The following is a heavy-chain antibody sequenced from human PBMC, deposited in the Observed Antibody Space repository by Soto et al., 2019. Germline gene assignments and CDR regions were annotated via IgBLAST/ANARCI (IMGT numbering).Heavy chain of an antibody. D-gene: IGHD6-13*01. J-gene: IGHJ1*01. CDR1: GGTFSSYA. V-gene: IGHV1-69*13. CDR3: ARDGQQQLGFQH. Sequence: SVKVSCKASGGTFSSYAISWVRQAPGQGLEWMGGIIPIFGTANYAQKFQGRVTITADESTSTAYMELSSLRSEDTAVYYCARDGQQQLGFQHWGQGTLVTVSS. CDR2: IIPIFGTA.